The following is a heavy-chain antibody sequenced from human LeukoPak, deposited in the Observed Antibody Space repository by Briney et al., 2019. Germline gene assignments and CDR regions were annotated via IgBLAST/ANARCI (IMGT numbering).Heavy chain of an antibody. CDR3: ARGRWELLFLYYYYYMDV. Sequence: SQTLSLTCAISGDSVSSNSAAWNWIRQSPSRGLEWLGRTYYRSKWYNDYAVSVKSRITINPDTSKNQFSLQLNSVTPEDTAVYYCARGRWELLFLYYYYYMDVWGKGTMVTVSS. J-gene: IGHJ6*03. CDR2: TYYRSKWYN. CDR1: GDSVSSNSAA. V-gene: IGHV6-1*01. D-gene: IGHD1-26*01.